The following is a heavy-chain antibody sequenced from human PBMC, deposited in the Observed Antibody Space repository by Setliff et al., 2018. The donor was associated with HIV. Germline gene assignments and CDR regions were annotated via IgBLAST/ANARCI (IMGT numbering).Heavy chain of an antibody. CDR2: IFYSGIT. D-gene: IGHD3-3*01. V-gene: IGHV4-39*01. CDR3: ARSKTFYDFWGGYYTHGAFKI. J-gene: IGHJ3*02. Sequence: SETLSLTCTVSGGSFTSRSYYWGWIRRPPGKGLEWIGSIFYSGITYYNPSLKSRVTISVDTSKNQSSLNLTSVTAADTAVYYCARSKTFYDFWGGYYTHGAFKIWGLGTMVTVSS. CDR1: GGSFTSRSYY.